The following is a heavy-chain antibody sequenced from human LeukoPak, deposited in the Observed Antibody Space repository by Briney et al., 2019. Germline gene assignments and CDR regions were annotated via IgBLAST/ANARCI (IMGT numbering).Heavy chain of an antibody. CDR3: ARGRYYDFWSGYYDEGWFDP. J-gene: IGHJ5*02. CDR2: INPNSGNT. D-gene: IGHD3-3*01. CDR1: GYTFTGYY. V-gene: IGHV1-8*02. Sequence: GASVKVSCKASGYTFTGYYMHWVHQAPGQGLEWMGWINPNSGNTGYAQKFQGRVTMTRNTSISTAYMELSSLRSEDTAVYYCARGRYYDFWSGYYDEGWFDPWGQGTLVTVSS.